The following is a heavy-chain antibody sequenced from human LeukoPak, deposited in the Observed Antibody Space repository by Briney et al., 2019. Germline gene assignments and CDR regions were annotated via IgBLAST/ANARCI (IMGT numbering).Heavy chain of an antibody. Sequence: GGSLRLSCAASGFTVSSNYMSWVRQAPGKGLEWVSVIYSGGSTYYADSVKGRFTISRDNSKNTLYLQMNSLRAEDTAVYCCAKANTTVITTDCWGQGTLVTVSS. CDR3: AKANTTVITTDC. CDR2: IYSGGST. D-gene: IGHD4-23*01. J-gene: IGHJ4*02. CDR1: GFTVSSNY. V-gene: IGHV3-66*01.